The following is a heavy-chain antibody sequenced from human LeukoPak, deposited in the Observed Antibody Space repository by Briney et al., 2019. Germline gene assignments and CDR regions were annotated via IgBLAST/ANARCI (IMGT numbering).Heavy chain of an antibody. CDR2: INSSSSYI. D-gene: IGHD3-10*01. CDR1: GFTFSSYS. Sequence: GGSLRLSCAASGFTFSSYSMNWVRQAPGKGREWVSSINSSSSYIYYADSVKGRFTISRDNAKNSLYLQMNSRRAQDTAVYYCPRDVSWFEVHLWGQGTLVTVSS. V-gene: IGHV3-21*01. J-gene: IGHJ4*02. CDR3: PRDVSWFEVHL.